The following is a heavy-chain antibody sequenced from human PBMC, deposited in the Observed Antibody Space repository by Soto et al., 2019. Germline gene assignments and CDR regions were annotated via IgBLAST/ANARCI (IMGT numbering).Heavy chain of an antibody. J-gene: IGHJ6*02. CDR1: GSTVSGSA. D-gene: IGHD6-13*01. Sequence: PGGSMRLACAASGSTVSGSAMHWGRQASGKGLEWVGRTRSKANSYATAYAASVKGRLTISRDDSKNTAYLQMNSLKTEDTAVYYCTRLPIAAARRGVLWSVHYYYGIDVWGQGTTVTVSS. CDR3: TRLPIAAARRGVLWSVHYYYGIDV. CDR2: TRSKANSYAT. V-gene: IGHV3-73*01.